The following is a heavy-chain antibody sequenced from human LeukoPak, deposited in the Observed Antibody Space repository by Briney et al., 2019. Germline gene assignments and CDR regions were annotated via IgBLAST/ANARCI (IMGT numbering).Heavy chain of an antibody. Sequence: GESLRISCKGSGYIFTSYWISWVRQMPGKGLEWMGRINPSNSYTNYNPSFQGHVTFSVDKSIATAYLQWPTLKASDTATYYCARGGWLDDYWGQGTLVTVSS. CDR3: ARGGWLDDY. V-gene: IGHV5-10-1*01. CDR1: GYIFTSYW. J-gene: IGHJ4*02. D-gene: IGHD6-19*01. CDR2: INPSNSYT.